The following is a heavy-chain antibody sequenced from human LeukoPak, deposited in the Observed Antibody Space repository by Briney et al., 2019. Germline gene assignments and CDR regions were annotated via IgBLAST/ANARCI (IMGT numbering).Heavy chain of an antibody. V-gene: IGHV4-34*01. Sequence: SETLSLTCAVYGGSFSGYYWCWIRQPPGKGLEWIGEINHSGSTNYNPSLKSRVTISVDKSKNQFSLKLSSVTAADTAVYYCARLYGADYWGQGTLVTVSS. J-gene: IGHJ4*02. CDR1: GGSFSGYY. CDR3: ARLYGADY. CDR2: INHSGST. D-gene: IGHD4/OR15-4a*01.